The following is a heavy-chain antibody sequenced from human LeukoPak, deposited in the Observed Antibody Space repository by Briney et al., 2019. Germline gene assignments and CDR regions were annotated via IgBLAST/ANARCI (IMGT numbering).Heavy chain of an antibody. Sequence: AASLRLSCAASGFTFNIYAMSWVRQAPGKGLEGVSTISGSGDNTYYADSVKGRFTISRDNFKHTLYLQMNSLRAEDTAVYYCARDGVFGGYSYADYWGQGTLVTVSS. D-gene: IGHD5-18*01. V-gene: IGHV3-23*01. CDR2: ISGSGDNT. J-gene: IGHJ4*02. CDR1: GFTFNIYA. CDR3: ARDGVFGGYSYADY.